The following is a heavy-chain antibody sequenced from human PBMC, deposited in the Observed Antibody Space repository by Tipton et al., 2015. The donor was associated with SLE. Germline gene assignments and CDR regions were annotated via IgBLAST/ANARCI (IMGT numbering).Heavy chain of an antibody. CDR3: ARDPAYYYGSGSLDV. D-gene: IGHD3-10*01. Sequence: GSLRLSCAASGFTFSSYEMNWVRQAPGKGLEWVSYISSSGSTIYYADSVKGRFTISRDNSKNTLYLQMNSLRAEGTAVYYCARDPAYYYGSGSLDVWGQGTTVTVSS. CDR2: ISSSGSTI. V-gene: IGHV3-48*03. CDR1: GFTFSSYE. J-gene: IGHJ6*02.